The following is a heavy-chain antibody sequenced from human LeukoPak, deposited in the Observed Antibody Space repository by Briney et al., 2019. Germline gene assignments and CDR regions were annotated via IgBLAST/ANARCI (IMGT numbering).Heavy chain of an antibody. J-gene: IGHJ4*02. D-gene: IGHD6-19*01. CDR2: MNPNSGNT. CDR1: GYTFTNYD. CDR3: AKDIPGYSSGWYVSLPGY. V-gene: IGHV1-8*01. Sequence: ASVKVSCKASGYTFTNYDINWVRQATGQGLEWMGWMNPNSGNTGYAQKFQGRVTMTRNTSISTAYMELSSLRSEDTAVYYCAKDIPGYSSGWYVSLPGYWGQGTLVTVSS.